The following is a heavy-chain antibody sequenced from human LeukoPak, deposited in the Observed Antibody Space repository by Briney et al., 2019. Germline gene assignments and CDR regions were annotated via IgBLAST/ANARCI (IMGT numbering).Heavy chain of an antibody. CDR1: GGTFTSYD. J-gene: IGHJ5*02. CDR3: ARGRYCSGGSCYDAYWFDP. Sequence: ASVKVSCKASGGTFTSYDINWVRQATGQGLEWMGWMNPNSGNTGYAQKFQGRVTMTRNTSISTAYMELSSLRSEDTAVYYCARGRYCSGGSCYDAYWFDPWGQGTLVTVSS. CDR2: MNPNSGNT. D-gene: IGHD2-15*01. V-gene: IGHV1-8*01.